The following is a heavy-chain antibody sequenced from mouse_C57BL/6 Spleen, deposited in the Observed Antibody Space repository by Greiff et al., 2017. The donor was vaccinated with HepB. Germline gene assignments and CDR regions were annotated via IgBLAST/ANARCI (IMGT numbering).Heavy chain of an antibody. CDR2: IDPSDSET. D-gene: IGHD2-1*01. V-gene: IGHV1-52*01. CDR1: GYTFTSYW. Sequence: VKLQQPGAELVRPGSSVKLSCKASGYTFTSYWMHWVKQRPIQGLEWIGNIDPSDSETHYNQKFKDKATLTVDKSSSTAYMQLSSLTSEDSAVYYCARRGNFLYFDVWGTGTTVTVSS. CDR3: ARRGNFLYFDV. J-gene: IGHJ1*03.